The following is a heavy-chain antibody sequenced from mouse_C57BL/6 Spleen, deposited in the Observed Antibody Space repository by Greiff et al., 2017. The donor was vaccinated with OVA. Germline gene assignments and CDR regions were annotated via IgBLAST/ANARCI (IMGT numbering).Heavy chain of an antibody. V-gene: IGHV1-69*01. J-gene: IGHJ2*01. D-gene: IGHD4-1*01. CDR3: ASLNWDGFDY. CDR1: GYTFTSYW. CDR2: IDPSDSYT. Sequence: QVQLQQPGAELVMPGASVKLSCKASGYTFTSYWMHWVKQRPGQGLEWIGEIDPSDSYTNYNQKFKGKSTLTVDKSSSTAYMQLSSLTSEDSAVYYCASLNWDGFDYWGQGTTLTVSS.